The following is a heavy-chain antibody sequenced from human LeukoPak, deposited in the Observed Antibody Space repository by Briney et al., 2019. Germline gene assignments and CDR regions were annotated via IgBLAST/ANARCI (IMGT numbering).Heavy chain of an antibody. V-gene: IGHV5-51*01. CDR1: GXSFTSYW. CDR3: ARLGSSSWYGGYYFDY. D-gene: IGHD6-13*01. J-gene: IGHJ4*02. Sequence: GESLKISFKGSGXSFTSYWIGWVRQMPGKGLEWMGIIYPGDSDTRYSPSFQGQVTISADKSISTAYLQWSSLKASDTAMYYCARLGSSSWYGGYYFDYWGQGTLVTVSS. CDR2: IYPGDSDT.